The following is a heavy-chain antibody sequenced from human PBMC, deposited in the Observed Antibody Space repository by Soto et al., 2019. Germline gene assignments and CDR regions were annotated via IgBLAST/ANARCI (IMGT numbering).Heavy chain of an antibody. Sequence: PSETLSLTCAVYGGSFSGYYWSWIRQPPGKGLEWIGEINHSGSTNYNPSLKSRVTISVDTSKNQFSLKLSSVTAANTAVYYCASPGIAVSGTDPRWFDPWGQGTLVTVSS. D-gene: IGHD6-19*01. V-gene: IGHV4-34*01. J-gene: IGHJ5*02. CDR2: INHSGST. CDR1: GGSFSGYY. CDR3: ASPGIAVSGTDPRWFDP.